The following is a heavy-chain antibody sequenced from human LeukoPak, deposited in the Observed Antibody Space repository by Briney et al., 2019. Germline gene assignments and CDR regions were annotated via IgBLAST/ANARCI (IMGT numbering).Heavy chain of an antibody. V-gene: IGHV3-11*01. D-gene: IGHD6-13*01. CDR2: ISSSGSTI. Sequence: PGGSLRLSCAASGFTFSDYYMSWIRQAPGKGLEWVSYISSSGSTIYYADSVKGRFTISRDNAKNSLYLQMNSLRAEDTAVYYCARGEDAAAAGLSHYYYGVDVWGQGTTVTVSS. J-gene: IGHJ6*02. CDR1: GFTFSDYY. CDR3: ARGEDAAAAGLSHYYYGVDV.